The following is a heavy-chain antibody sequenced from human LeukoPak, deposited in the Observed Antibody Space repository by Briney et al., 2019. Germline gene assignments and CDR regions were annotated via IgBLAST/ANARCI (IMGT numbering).Heavy chain of an antibody. V-gene: IGHV3-23*01. CDR3: AKAAAVAARPASSDY. CDR1: GFTFSSYA. J-gene: IGHJ4*02. D-gene: IGHD6-6*01. Sequence: GSLRLSCAASGFTFSSYAMSWVRQAPGEGLEGVSAISGSGGSTYYADSVKGRFTISRDNSKNTLYLQMNSLRAEDTAVYYCAKAAAVAARPASSDYWGQGTLVTVSS. CDR2: ISGSGGST.